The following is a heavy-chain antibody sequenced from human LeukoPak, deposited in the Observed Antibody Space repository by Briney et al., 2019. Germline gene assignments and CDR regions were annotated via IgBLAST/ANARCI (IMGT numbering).Heavy chain of an antibody. J-gene: IGHJ5*02. CDR3: ARGGGTVTNWFDP. CDR1: GFTFSSYS. D-gene: IGHD4-17*01. Sequence: GGSLRLSCAASGFTFSSYSMNWVRQAPGKGLEWVSSISSSSSYIYYADSVKGRFTISRDNAKNSLYLQMNSLSAEDTAVYYCARGGGTVTNWFDPWGQGTLVTVSS. V-gene: IGHV3-21*01. CDR2: ISSSSSYI.